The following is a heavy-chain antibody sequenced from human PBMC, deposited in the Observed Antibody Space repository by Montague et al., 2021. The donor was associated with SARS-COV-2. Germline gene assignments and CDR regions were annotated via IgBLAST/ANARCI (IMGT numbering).Heavy chain of an antibody. CDR3: ATDPGAFDI. CDR2: INRSGSTT. CDR1: GFTFSNYA. J-gene: IGHJ3*02. Sequence: SLRLSCAASGFTFSNYAMTWVRQAPGKGLEWVSVINRSGSTTYYTDSVKGRFTISRDNSKNTLYLQMNSLRGEDTAVYYGATDPGAFDIWGQGTMVTASS. V-gene: IGHV3-23*01.